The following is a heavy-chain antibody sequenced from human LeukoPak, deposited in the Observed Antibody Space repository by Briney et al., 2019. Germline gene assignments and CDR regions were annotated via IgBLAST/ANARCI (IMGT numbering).Heavy chain of an antibody. CDR2: ISSNNNI. V-gene: IGHV3-21*01. D-gene: IGHD2-2*01. Sequence: GGSLRLSCAASGFTFSSYAMSWVRQAPGKGLEWVSSISSNNNIYYADSVKGRFTISRDNAKNSLSLQMNSLRGEDTAVYYCGREDCNNVRCYGASDAWGQGTLVTVSS. J-gene: IGHJ5*02. CDR3: GREDCNNVRCYGASDA. CDR1: GFTFSSYA.